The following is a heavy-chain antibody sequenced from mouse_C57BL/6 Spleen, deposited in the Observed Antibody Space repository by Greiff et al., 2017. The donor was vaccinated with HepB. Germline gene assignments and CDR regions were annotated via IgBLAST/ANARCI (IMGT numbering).Heavy chain of an antibody. CDR3: AREWYYGSSRYAMDY. V-gene: IGHV1-53*01. CDR1: GYTFTSYW. J-gene: IGHJ4*01. CDR2: INPSNGGT. D-gene: IGHD1-1*01. Sequence: QVQLKQPGTELVKPGASVKLSCKASGYTFTSYWMHWVKQRPGQGLEWIGNINPSNGGTNYNEKFKSKATLTVDKSSSTAYMQLSSLTSEDSAVYYCAREWYYGSSRYAMDYWGQGTSVTVSS.